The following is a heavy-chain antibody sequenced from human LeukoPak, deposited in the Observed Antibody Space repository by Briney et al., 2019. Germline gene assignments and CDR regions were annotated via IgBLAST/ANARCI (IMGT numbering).Heavy chain of an antibody. Sequence: GGSLRLSCAASGFTFSSYGMHWVRQAPGKGLDWVAFIHHDGSNKYYADSVRGRFTISRDNSKNTLYLQMNSLRAEDTAVYYCAKVLLWFGEFSHFDYWGQGTLVTVSS. V-gene: IGHV3-30*02. CDR2: IHHDGSNK. J-gene: IGHJ4*02. CDR1: GFTFSSYG. D-gene: IGHD3-10*01. CDR3: AKVLLWFGEFSHFDY.